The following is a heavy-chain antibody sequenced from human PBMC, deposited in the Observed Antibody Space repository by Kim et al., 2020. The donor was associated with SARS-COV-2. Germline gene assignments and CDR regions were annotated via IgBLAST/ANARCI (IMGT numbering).Heavy chain of an antibody. V-gene: IGHV4-31*03. Sequence: SETLSLTCTVSGGSISSGGYYWSWIRQHPGKGLEWIGYIYYSGSTYYNPSLKSRVTISVDTSNNQFSLKLSSVTAADTAVYYCARRSGITIFGVVMMDAFDIWGQGTMVTGSS. D-gene: IGHD3-3*01. CDR1: GGSISSGGYY. J-gene: IGHJ3*02. CDR3: ARRSGITIFGVVMMDAFDI. CDR2: IYYSGST.